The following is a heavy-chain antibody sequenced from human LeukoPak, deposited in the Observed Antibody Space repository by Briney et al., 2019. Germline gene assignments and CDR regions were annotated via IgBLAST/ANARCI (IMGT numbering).Heavy chain of an antibody. V-gene: IGHV1-8*03. CDR2: MNPNSGNT. D-gene: IGHD1-1*01. J-gene: IGHJ5*02. CDR3: ARDIGTTFSWFDP. CDR1: GYTFTSYD. Sequence: ASVKVSCKASGYTFTSYDINWVRQATGQGLEWMGWMNPNSGNTGYAQKFQGRVTITRNTSISTAYMELSSLRSEDTAVYYCARDIGTTFSWFDPWGQGTLVTVSS.